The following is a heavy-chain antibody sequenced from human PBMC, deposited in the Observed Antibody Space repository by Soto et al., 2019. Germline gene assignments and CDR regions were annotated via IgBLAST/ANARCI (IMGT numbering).Heavy chain of an antibody. Sequence: QVQLQESGPGLVKPSQTLSLTCTVSGGSISSGGYYWSWIRQHPGKGLEWIGYIYYSGSTYYNPSLKSRVTISVDTSKNHFSLKLSSVTAADTAVYYCARAYGSGSYYLNWFDPWGQGTLVTVSS. D-gene: IGHD3-10*01. J-gene: IGHJ5*02. CDR2: IYYSGST. CDR1: GGSISSGGYY. CDR3: ARAYGSGSYYLNWFDP. V-gene: IGHV4-31*03.